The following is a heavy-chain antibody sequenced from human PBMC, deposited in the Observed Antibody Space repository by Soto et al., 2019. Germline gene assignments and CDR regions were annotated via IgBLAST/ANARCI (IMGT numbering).Heavy chain of an antibody. Sequence: SETLSLTCTVSGGSISSTFYYWVWIRQPPGKGLEWIGSIYYSGSTSYNPSHNPSLKSRLTMSVDTSNNQFSLKLSSVTAADSAVYYCARDAIRGSAAMKTYWGLGTLVTVSS. V-gene: IGHV4-39*02. CDR2: IYYSGST. CDR3: ARDAIRGSAAMKTY. J-gene: IGHJ4*02. CDR1: GGSISSTFYY.